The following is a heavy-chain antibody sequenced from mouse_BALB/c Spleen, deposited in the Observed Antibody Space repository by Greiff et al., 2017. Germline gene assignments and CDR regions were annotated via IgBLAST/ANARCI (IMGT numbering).Heavy chain of an antibody. J-gene: IGHJ1*01. V-gene: IGHV5-17*02. CDR3: ARGGYYGVYFDV. CDR1: GFTFSSFG. D-gene: IGHD1-1*01. Sequence: EVQLVESGGGLVQPGGSRKLSCAASGFTFSSFGMHWVRQAPEKGLEWVAYISSGSSTIYYADTVKGRFTISRDNPKNTLFLQMTSLRSEDTAMYYCARGGYYGVYFDVWGAGTTVTVSS. CDR2: ISSGSSTI.